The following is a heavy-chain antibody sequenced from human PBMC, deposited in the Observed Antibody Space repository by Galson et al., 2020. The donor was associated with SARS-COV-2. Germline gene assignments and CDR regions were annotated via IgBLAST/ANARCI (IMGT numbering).Heavy chain of an antibody. J-gene: IGHJ4*02. CDR1: GFRFDEHG. V-gene: IGHV3-20*04. D-gene: IGHD1-1*01. CDR3: ARVVSLNWKYYFDL. CDR2: TNWNGGGT. Sequence: GESLKISCEASGFRFDEHGMCWVRQTPGKGLEWISGTNWNGGGTAYAESVKGRFTVSRDNVKNSVYLQMDLLTGEDSALYYCARVVSLNWKYYFDLWGQGTLVTVTS.